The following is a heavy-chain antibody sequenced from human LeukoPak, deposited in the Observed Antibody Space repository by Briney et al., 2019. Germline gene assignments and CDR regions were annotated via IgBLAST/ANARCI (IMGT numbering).Heavy chain of an antibody. CDR1: GFTFSSYW. V-gene: IGHV3-74*01. J-gene: IGHJ4*02. CDR3: ARWRWFGELPTEIDY. D-gene: IGHD3-10*01. CDR2: INIDGSST. Sequence: PGGSLRLSCAASGFTFSSYWMHWVRQAPGKGLVWVSRINIDGSSTFYADSVKGRFTISRDNAKNSLYLQMNSLRAEDTAVYYCARWRWFGELPTEIDYWGQGTLVTVSS.